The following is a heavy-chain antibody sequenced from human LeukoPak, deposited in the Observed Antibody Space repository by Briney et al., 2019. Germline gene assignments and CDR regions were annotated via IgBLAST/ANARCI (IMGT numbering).Heavy chain of an antibody. CDR1: GGSISSGSYY. D-gene: IGHD3-22*01. Sequence: SQTLSLTCTVSGGSISSGSYYWSWIRQPAGKGLEWVGRIYTSGSTNYNPSLKSRVTISVDTSKNQFSLKLTSVTAADTAVYYCARSGLTYYYDSSGYYYLGYWGQGTLVTVSS. CDR3: ARSGLTYYYDSSGYYYLGY. CDR2: IYTSGST. J-gene: IGHJ4*02. V-gene: IGHV4-61*02.